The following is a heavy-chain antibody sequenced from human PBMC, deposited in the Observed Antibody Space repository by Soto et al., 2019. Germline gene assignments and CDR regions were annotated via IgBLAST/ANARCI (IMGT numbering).Heavy chain of an antibody. Sequence: GSLRLSCAAAGVTFSSYEMNWVRQAPGRGLDWVSYISSSGSTIYYADSVKGRFTISRDNAKNSLYLQMNSLRAEDTAVYYCARDRVSGYSSGWFLYYYGMDVWGQGSTVTVSS. CDR2: ISSSGSTI. CDR3: ARDRVSGYSSGWFLYYYGMDV. J-gene: IGHJ6*02. CDR1: GVTFSSYE. V-gene: IGHV3-48*03. D-gene: IGHD6-19*01.